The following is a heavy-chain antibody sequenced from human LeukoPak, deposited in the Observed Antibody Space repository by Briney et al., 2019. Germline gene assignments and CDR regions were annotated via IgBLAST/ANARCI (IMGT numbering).Heavy chain of an antibody. CDR3: ARDRKYSSSSPPLLYYYYMDV. CDR1: GGSISSSNW. J-gene: IGHJ6*03. V-gene: IGHV4-4*02. CDR2: IFHSGST. D-gene: IGHD6-6*01. Sequence: SGTLSLTCAVSGGSISSSNWWSWVRQPPGKGLEWIGEIFHSGSTNYNPSLKSRVTMSVDKSENQFSLRLSSVTAADTAVYYCARDRKYSSSSPPLLYYYYMDVWGNGTTVTVSS.